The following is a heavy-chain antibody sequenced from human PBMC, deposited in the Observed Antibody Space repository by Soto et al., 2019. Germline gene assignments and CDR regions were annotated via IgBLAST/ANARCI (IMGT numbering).Heavy chain of an antibody. CDR3: ATYERGNSYGYSDY. D-gene: IGHD5-18*01. J-gene: IGHJ4*02. CDR2: IYPGDSDT. CDR1: GYSFTSYW. V-gene: IGHV5-51*01. Sequence: VESLKISCKGSGYSFTSYWICCFLQMPVKGLEWMGIIYPGDSDTRYSPSFQGQVTISADKSISTAYLQWSSLKASDTAMYYCATYERGNSYGYSDYWGQGTLVTVSS.